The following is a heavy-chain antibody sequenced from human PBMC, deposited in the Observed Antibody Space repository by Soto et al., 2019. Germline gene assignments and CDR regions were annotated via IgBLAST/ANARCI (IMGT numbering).Heavy chain of an antibody. CDR1: GGSISSGGYY. Sequence: QVQLQESGPGLVKPSQTLSLTCTVSGGSISSGGYYWSWIRQHPGKGLEWIGYIYYSGSTYYNPSLKGRVTISVDTSKNQFSLKLSSVSAADTAVYYCARVTKYYYDSSGYLDYWGQGTLVTVSS. J-gene: IGHJ4*02. CDR2: IYYSGST. V-gene: IGHV4-31*03. CDR3: ARVTKYYYDSSGYLDY. D-gene: IGHD3-22*01.